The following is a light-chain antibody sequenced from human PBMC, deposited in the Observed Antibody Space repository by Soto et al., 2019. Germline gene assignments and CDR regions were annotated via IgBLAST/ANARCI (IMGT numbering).Light chain of an antibody. J-gene: IGLJ1*01. CDR2: YDD. CDR3: AAWDDSLNGPV. CDR1: SSNIGNNA. V-gene: IGLV1-36*01. Sequence: VLTQPPSVSEAPRQRVTISCSGSSSNIGNNAVNWYQQLPGKAPKLLIYYDDLLPSGVSDRFSGSKSGTSASLAISGLQSEDEADYYCAAWDDSLNGPVFGTGTKVTVL.